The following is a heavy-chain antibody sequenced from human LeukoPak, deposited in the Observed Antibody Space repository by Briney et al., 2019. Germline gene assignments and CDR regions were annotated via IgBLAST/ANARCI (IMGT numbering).Heavy chain of an antibody. CDR2: IIPIFGTA. J-gene: IGHJ4*02. CDR1: GGTFSSYA. D-gene: IGHD3-22*01. V-gene: IGHV1-69*13. Sequence: SVKVSCKASGGTFSSYATSWVRQAPGQGLEWMGGIIPIFGTANYAQKFQGRVTITADESTSTAYVELSSLRSEDTAVYYCARGSYYDSSGYYYVLPFDYWGQGTLVTVSS. CDR3: ARGSYYDSSGYYYVLPFDY.